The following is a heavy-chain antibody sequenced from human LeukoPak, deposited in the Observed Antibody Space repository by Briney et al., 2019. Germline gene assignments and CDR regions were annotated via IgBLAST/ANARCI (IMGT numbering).Heavy chain of an antibody. CDR2: IKQDGSGK. CDR1: GFTVNNKY. Sequence: GGSLRLSCAASGFTVNNKYMTWVRQAPGKGLEWVVNIKQDGSGKYYVDSVKGRFTISGDNAKNSLYLQMNSLRAEDTAVYYCAGGSRGYYYYMDVWGKGTTVTVSS. D-gene: IGHD2/OR15-2a*01. CDR3: AGGSRGYYYYMDV. V-gene: IGHV3-7*04. J-gene: IGHJ6*03.